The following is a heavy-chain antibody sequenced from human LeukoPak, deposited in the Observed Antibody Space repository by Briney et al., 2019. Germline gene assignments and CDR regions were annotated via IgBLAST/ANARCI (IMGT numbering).Heavy chain of an antibody. CDR1: GFTFGNYG. J-gene: IGHJ4*02. CDR3: AKDLARYCSSSSCMGDY. Sequence: GGSLRLSCAASGFTFGNYGMHWVRQAPVKGREWMAFIRYDGSNKYYADSVKGRFTISRDNSKNTLYLQMNSLRAEDTAVYYCAKDLARYCSSSSCMGDYWGQGTLVTVSS. CDR2: IRYDGSNK. V-gene: IGHV3-30*02. D-gene: IGHD2-2*01.